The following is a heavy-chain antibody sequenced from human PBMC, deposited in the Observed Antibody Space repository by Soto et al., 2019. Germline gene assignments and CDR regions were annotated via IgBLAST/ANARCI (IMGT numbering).Heavy chain of an antibody. CDR2: IWYDGSNK. Sequence: GGSLRLSCAASGFTFSSYGVHWVRQAPGKGLEWVAVIWYDGSNKYYADSVKGRFTISRDNSKNTLYLQMNSLRAEDTAVYYCARGDYGDFDAFDIWGQGTMVTVSS. V-gene: IGHV3-33*01. D-gene: IGHD4-17*01. CDR3: ARGDYGDFDAFDI. J-gene: IGHJ3*02. CDR1: GFTFSSYG.